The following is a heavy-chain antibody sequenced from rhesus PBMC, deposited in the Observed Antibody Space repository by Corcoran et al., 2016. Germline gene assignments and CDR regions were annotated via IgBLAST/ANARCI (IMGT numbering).Heavy chain of an antibody. Sequence: QVNLQQWGEGLLKPSETLSLTCAVYGDSISDSYYWTWIRQPPGKGLEWLDYIYGELARTDYHPSLQNRITIAMDTSKNQFSRRLTSVTAADTAVYFCARRGEHSNYGLASWGQGVVVTVSS. CDR2: IYGELART. D-gene: IGHD1-38*01. CDR1: GDSISDSYY. J-gene: IGHJ6*01. CDR3: ARRGEHSNYGLAS. V-gene: IGHV4-73*01.